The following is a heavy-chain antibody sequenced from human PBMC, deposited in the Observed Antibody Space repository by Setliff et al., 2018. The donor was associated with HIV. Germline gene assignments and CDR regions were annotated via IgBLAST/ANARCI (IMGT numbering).Heavy chain of an antibody. J-gene: IGHJ6*04. V-gene: IGHV4-30-4*08. CDR1: GGSISSGDYY. Sequence: PSETLSLTCTVSGGSISSGDYYWSWVRQPPGKGLEWIGYIYYSGSTYYNPSLKSRVTISVDTSKNQSSLKLSSVTAADTAIYYCTRRGADSYYPRPLDVWGKGTTVTVSS. CDR2: IYYSGST. D-gene: IGHD3-10*01. CDR3: TRRGADSYYPRPLDV.